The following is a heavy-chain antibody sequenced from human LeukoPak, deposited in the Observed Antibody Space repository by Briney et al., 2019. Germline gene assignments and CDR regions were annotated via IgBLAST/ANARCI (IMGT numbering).Heavy chain of an antibody. J-gene: IGHJ4*02. CDR3: ARGYCGGGTCYRTFFDQ. CDR1: GGSIRSYY. CDR2: TSDSGST. V-gene: IGHV4-59*01. Sequence: SETLSLICTVSGGSIRSYYWSWIRQPPGRGLEWIGYTSDSGSTNYNSTLKSRVTISVDTSKNQFSLKLSSVTAADTAVYYCARGYCGGGTCYRTFFDQWGQGTLVTVSS. D-gene: IGHD2-15*01.